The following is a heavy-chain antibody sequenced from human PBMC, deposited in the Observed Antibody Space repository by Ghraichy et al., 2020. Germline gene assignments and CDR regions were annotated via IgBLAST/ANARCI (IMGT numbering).Heavy chain of an antibody. J-gene: IGHJ5*02. CDR3: ARQTIVLMVYAIPNWFDP. V-gene: IGHV4-39*01. CDR1: GGSISSTSYY. D-gene: IGHD2-8*01. CDR2: IYYSGST. Sequence: SETLSLTCTVSGGSISSTSYYWGWIRQPPGKGLEWIGSIYYSGSTYYNPSLKSRVTISVDTFKNQFSLKLSSVTAADTAVYYCARQTIVLMVYAIPNWFDPWGQGTLVTVSS.